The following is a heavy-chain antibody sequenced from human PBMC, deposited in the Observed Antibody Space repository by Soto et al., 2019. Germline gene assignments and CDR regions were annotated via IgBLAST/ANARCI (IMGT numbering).Heavy chain of an antibody. Sequence: ETLTLSCAVSGVSISSYYLSWIRQPPGKGLEWIGYIYYSGSTNYNPSLKSRVTISVDTSKNQFSLKLSSVTAADTAVYYCARVSAAANYYYYGMDVWGQGTKVTVYS. D-gene: IGHD6-13*01. CDR2: IYYSGST. V-gene: IGHV4-59*01. CDR1: GVSISSYY. J-gene: IGHJ6*02. CDR3: ARVSAAANYYYYGMDV.